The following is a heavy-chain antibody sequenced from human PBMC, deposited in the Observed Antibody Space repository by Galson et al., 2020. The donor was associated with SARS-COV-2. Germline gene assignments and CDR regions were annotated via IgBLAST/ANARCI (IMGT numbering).Heavy chain of an antibody. CDR2: IRWNSGSI. J-gene: IGHJ4*02. Sequence: GGSLRLSCAASGFTFDDYAMHWVRQAPGKGLAWVSGIRWNSGSIGYADSVKGRFTISRDNAKNSLYLQMNSLRAEDTALYYCAKDLGAAAALAGYWGQGTLVTVSS. D-gene: IGHD6-13*01. V-gene: IGHV3-9*01. CDR1: GFTFDDYA. CDR3: AKDLGAAAALAGY.